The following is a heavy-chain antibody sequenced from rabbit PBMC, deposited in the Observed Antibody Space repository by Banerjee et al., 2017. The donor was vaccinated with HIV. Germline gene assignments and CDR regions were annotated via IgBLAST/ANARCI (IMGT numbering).Heavy chain of an antibody. CDR3: ARFIASFAGYGYANL. D-gene: IGHD6-1*01. J-gene: IGHJ4*01. Sequence: QEQLEESGGDLVKPEGSLTLTCTASGFSFSNKYVMCWVRQAPGKGLEWIACIYTSSGSTYYASWAKGRFTISKTSSTTVTLEMTSLTAADTATYFCARFIASFAGYGYANLWGPGTLVTVS. V-gene: IGHV1S45*01. CDR1: GFSFSNKYV. CDR2: IYTSSGST.